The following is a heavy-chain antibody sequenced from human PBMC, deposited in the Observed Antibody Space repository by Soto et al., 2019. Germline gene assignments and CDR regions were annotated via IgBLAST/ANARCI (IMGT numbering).Heavy chain of an antibody. V-gene: IGHV4-31*03. Sequence: SETLSLTCTVSGGCIRSGVDYWGWIRQHPGKGLEWIGYIYYSGSTYYNPSLKSRVTISVDTSKNQLSLKLSSVTAADTAVYYCAREDNYWGQGTLVTVSS. CDR3: AREDNY. CDR1: GGCIRSGVDY. J-gene: IGHJ4*02. CDR2: IYYSGST.